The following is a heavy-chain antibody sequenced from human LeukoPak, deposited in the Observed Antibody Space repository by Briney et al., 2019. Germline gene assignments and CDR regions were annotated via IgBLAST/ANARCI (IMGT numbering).Heavy chain of an antibody. J-gene: IGHJ4*02. V-gene: IGHV4-59*01. CDR3: ARRGSSWYYFDY. CDR2: IYYSGST. Sequence: SETLSHTCTVSGGSISSYYWSWIRQPPGKGLEWIGYIYYSGSTNYNPSLKSRVTISVGTSKNQFSLKLSSVTAADAAVYYCARRGSSWYYFDYWGQGTLVTVSS. CDR1: GGSISSYY. D-gene: IGHD6-13*01.